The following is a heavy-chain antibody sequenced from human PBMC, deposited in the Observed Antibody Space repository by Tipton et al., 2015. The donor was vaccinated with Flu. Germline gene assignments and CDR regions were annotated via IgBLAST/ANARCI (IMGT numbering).Heavy chain of an antibody. Sequence: TLPLTCSVSGASISDYYWNWIRQRPGKGLEWLAHISYSGTTDYNPSLKSRLTVSADTSKNQFSLKLTSVTATDTAIYYCASAPTMTTFFFWGQGTLVTVSS. D-gene: IGHD4-17*01. CDR1: GASISDYY. V-gene: IGHV4-59*08. CDR3: ASAPTMTTFFF. CDR2: ISYSGTT. J-gene: IGHJ4*02.